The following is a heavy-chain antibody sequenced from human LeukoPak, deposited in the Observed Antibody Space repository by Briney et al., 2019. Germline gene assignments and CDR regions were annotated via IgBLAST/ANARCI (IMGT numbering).Heavy chain of an antibody. CDR2: VYYTGVT. CDR3: ARERSSSGGHNWFDP. J-gene: IGHJ5*02. V-gene: IGHV4-39*07. CDR1: GGYIITSGHS. Sequence: SETLSLTCTVSGGYIITSGHSWGWIRQPPGKGLEWIGSVYYTGVTSTNPFFRSRMSISVDTSKNQFSLNLTSVTAADAAVYYCARERSSSGGHNWFDPWGQGTLVTVSS. D-gene: IGHD4-23*01.